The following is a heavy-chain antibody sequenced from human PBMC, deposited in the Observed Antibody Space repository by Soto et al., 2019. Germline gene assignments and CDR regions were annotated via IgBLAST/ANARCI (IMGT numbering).Heavy chain of an antibody. CDR1: GFSLNGNGVG. J-gene: IGHJ4*02. D-gene: IGHD3-22*01. CDR2: IYWAGDP. Sequence: SGPTLVNPTQTLTLTCNFSGFSLNGNGVGVGWIRQPPGKALEWLALIYWAGDPRYSPALKSRLTITQDPSKDQEVLTMTNMDPTDSGTDYCAHGDVQWLSTFHYFDSWGQGIRVTVSS. CDR3: AHGDVQWLSTFHYFDS. V-gene: IGHV2-5*02.